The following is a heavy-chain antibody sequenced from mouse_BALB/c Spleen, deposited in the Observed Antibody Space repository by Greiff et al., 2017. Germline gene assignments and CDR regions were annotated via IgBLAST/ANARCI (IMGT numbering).Heavy chain of an antibody. CDR2: IWGDGST. CDR3: ARYYRPYYYAMDY. D-gene: IGHD2-14*01. V-gene: IGHV2-6-7*01. CDR1: GFSLTGYG. J-gene: IGHJ4*01. Sequence: VKLVESGPGLVAPSQSLSITCTVSGFSLTGYGVNWVRQPPGKGLEWLGMIWGDGSTDYNSALKSRLSISKDNSKSQVFLKMNSLQTDDTARYYCARYYRPYYYAMDYWGQGTSVTVSS.